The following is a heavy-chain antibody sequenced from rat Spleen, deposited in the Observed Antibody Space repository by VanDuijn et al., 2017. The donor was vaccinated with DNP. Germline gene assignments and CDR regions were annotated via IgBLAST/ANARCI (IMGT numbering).Heavy chain of an antibody. J-gene: IGHJ2*01. CDR2: ISTGGVNT. D-gene: IGHD4-1*01. Sequence: VQLKESGPGLVQPSRTLSLTCTVSGFSLTRYHVHWVRQAPTKGLEWVASISTGGVNTYYRDSVKGRFTVSRDNAENTVYLQMNSLRSEDTATYYCAIANGNYWGQGVMVTVSS. V-gene: IGHV5-25*01. CDR3: AIANGNY. CDR1: GFSLTRYH.